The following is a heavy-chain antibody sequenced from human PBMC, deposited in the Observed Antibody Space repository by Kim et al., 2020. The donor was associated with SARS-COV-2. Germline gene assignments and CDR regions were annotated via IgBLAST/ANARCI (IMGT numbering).Heavy chain of an antibody. Sequence: GGSLRLSCAASGFTFSSYGMHWVRQAPGKGLEWVAVIWYDGSNKYYADSVKGRFTISRDNSKNTLYLQMNSLRAEDTAVYYCAREGIGCSGGSCYSLYYFDCWGQGTLVTVSS. CDR2: IWYDGSNK. CDR1: GFTFSSYG. D-gene: IGHD2-15*01. V-gene: IGHV3-33*01. CDR3: AREGIGCSGGSCYSLYYFDC. J-gene: IGHJ4*02.